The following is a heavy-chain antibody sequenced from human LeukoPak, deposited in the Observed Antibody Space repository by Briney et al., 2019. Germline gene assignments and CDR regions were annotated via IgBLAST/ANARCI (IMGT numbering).Heavy chain of an antibody. Sequence: GASVKVSCKASGGTFSSYAISWVRQAPGQGLEWMGRIIPIFGTANYAQKFQGRVTITTDESTSTAYMELSSLRSEDTAVYYCAREGGATEFHYWGQGTLVTVSS. V-gene: IGHV1-69*05. CDR2: IIPIFGTA. D-gene: IGHD1-26*01. J-gene: IGHJ4*02. CDR1: GGTFSSYA. CDR3: AREGGATEFHY.